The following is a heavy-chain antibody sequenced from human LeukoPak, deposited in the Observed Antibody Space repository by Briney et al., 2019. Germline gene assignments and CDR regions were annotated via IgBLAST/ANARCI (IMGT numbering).Heavy chain of an antibody. CDR2: INPNSGGT. D-gene: IGHD3-22*01. V-gene: IGHV1-2*02. CDR1: GYTFTGHY. CDR3: ARDVYYDSSAIGY. J-gene: IGHJ4*02. Sequence: ASVKVSCKASGYTFTGHYMHWVRQAPGQGLEWMGWINPNSGGTNYAQKFQGRVTMTRDTSISTACMELSRLRSDDTAVYYCARDVYYDSSAIGYWGQGTLVTVSS.